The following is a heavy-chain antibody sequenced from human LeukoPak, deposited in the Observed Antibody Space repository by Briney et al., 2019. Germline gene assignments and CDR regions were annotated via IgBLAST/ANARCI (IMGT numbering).Heavy chain of an antibody. Sequence: GGSLRLSCAASGFTFSSYGMHWLRQAPGKGLEWVAFIWYDGSNKYYADSVKGRFTISRDHSKNTLYLQMNSLRAEDTALYYCATDRGAYCSGDASHFDYWGQGTLVTVSS. D-gene: IGHD2-21*02. J-gene: IGHJ4*02. CDR2: IWYDGSNK. CDR1: GFTFSSYG. CDR3: ATDRGAYCSGDASHFDY. V-gene: IGHV3-33*08.